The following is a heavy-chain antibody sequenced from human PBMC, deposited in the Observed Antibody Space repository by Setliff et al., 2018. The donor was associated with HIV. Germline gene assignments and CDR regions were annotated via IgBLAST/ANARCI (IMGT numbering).Heavy chain of an antibody. D-gene: IGHD2-21*01. J-gene: IGHJ5*02. CDR3: ARVPVAGANWFDP. V-gene: IGHV4-38-2*02. CDR2: VSQSGST. CDR1: GVYISNYH. Sequence: SETLSLTCTISGVYISNYHWGWIRQSPGKRLEWIGSVSQSGSTYYNPSLKSRITISVDRSKNLFSLKLISVTAADQGVYYCARVPVAGANWFDPWGLGTLVTVSS.